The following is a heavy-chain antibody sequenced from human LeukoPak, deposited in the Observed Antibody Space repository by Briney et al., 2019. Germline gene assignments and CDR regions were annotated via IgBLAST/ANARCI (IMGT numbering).Heavy chain of an antibody. V-gene: IGHV4-34*01. CDR2: INHSGST. J-gene: IGHJ5*02. CDR3: ARRTIQTMVRGGSSALDP. D-gene: IGHD3-10*01. Sequence: SETLSLTCAVYGGSFSGYYWSWLRQPPGKGLEWIGEINHSGSTNYNPSLKSRVTISVNTSKNQFSLKLSSVTAADTAVYYCARRTIQTMVRGGSSALDPWGQGTLVTVSS. CDR1: GGSFSGYY.